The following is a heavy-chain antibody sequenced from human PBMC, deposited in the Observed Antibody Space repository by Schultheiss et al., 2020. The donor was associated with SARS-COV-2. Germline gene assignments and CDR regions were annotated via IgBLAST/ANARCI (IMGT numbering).Heavy chain of an antibody. Sequence: GESLKISCKGSGYSFTSYWISWVRQMPGKGLEWMGRIDPSDSYTNYSPSFQGHVTISADKSISTAYLQWSSLKASDTAMYYCARHWGWSLELSNWFDPWGQGTLVTVSS. V-gene: IGHV5-10-1*01. CDR1: GYSFTSYW. J-gene: IGHJ5*02. D-gene: IGHD1-7*01. CDR3: ARHWGWSLELSNWFDP. CDR2: IDPSDSYT.